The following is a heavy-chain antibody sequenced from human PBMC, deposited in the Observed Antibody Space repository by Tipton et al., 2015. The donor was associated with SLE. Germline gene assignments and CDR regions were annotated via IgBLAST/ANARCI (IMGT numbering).Heavy chain of an antibody. CDR3: ARRRVGCAGFDL. CDR2: INHSGTT. J-gene: IGHJ2*01. CDR1: GGSFSGYY. Sequence: TLSLTCAVYGGSFSGYYWNWIRQSPGKGLEWIGEINHSGTTNYNPSLKSRVTTSVDTSKNQFSLKLSSVTAADTAVYYCARRRVGCAGFDLWGRGTLVTVSS. V-gene: IGHV4-34*01. D-gene: IGHD6-19*01.